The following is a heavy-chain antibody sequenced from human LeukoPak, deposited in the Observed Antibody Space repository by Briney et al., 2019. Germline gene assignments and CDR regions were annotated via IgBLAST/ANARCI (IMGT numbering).Heavy chain of an antibody. CDR1: GSTFSSDW. CDR3: ARDYYYYMDV. J-gene: IGHJ6*03. CDR2: IKKDGNEK. Sequence: GGSLRPSCAAAGSTFSSDWMSWVRQAPGRGVERKANIKKDGNEKSYKDSVKSPFNISRDNAKHTLYLQMTSLRAEDTAVYCCARDYYYYMDVWGKGTTVTVSS. V-gene: IGHV3-7*01.